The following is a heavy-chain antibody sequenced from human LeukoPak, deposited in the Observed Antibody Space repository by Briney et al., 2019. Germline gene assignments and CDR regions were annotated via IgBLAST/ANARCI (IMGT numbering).Heavy chain of an antibody. J-gene: IGHJ4*02. V-gene: IGHV1-18*04. D-gene: IGHD3-10*01. CDR1: GYTFTSYG. CDR3: ARDKGILLWFGELSNFDY. Sequence: ASVKVSCKASGYTFTSYGISWVRQAPGQGLEWMGWISAYNGNTNYAQKLQGRVTMTTDTSTSTAYMELRSLRSDDTAVYYCARDKGILLWFGELSNFDYWGQGTLVTVSS. CDR2: ISAYNGNT.